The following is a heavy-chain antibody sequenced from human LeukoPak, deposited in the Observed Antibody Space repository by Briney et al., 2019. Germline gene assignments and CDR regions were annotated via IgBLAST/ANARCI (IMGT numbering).Heavy chain of an antibody. CDR2: ISGSGGST. CDR1: GFIFSSHG. V-gene: IGHV3-23*01. Sequence: GGSLRLSCAGSGFIFSSHGMHWVRQAPGKGLEWVSAISGSGGSTYYADSVKGRFTISRDNSKNTLYLQMNSLRAEDTAVYYCAKDRFSYAAADSLDYWGQGTLVTVSS. J-gene: IGHJ4*02. D-gene: IGHD6-13*01. CDR3: AKDRFSYAAADSLDY.